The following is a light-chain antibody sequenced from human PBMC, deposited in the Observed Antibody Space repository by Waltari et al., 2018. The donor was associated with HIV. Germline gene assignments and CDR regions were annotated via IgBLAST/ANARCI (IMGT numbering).Light chain of an antibody. V-gene: IGKV4-1*01. Sequence: DFAITQSPDSLSVFRGLRATITCKTSQSVLYRSKNYNYVAWYQQKAGQPPKLLIYWSATLESGVPDRFSASGSGTDFSLTISSLQAEDVAVYYCQQYYITPYTFGQGTKLEI. CDR1: QSVLYRSKNYNY. CDR2: WSA. CDR3: QQYYITPYT. J-gene: IGKJ2*01.